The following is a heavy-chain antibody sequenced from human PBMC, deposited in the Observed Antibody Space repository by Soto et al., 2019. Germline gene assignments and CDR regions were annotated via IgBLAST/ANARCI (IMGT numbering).Heavy chain of an antibody. CDR2: IHHSGNT. D-gene: IGHD3-22*01. CDR1: GVSIINSHW. J-gene: IGHJ4*02. CDR3: ARDVGNYFDSTPAGQFVF. Sequence: QVQLQESGPGLVKPSETLSLTCAVSGVSIINSHWWSWVRQPPGKGLDWIGEIHHSGNTKYNPSLKSRVTISVDKPKNQFSLRLSSVTAADTAVYYCARDVGNYFDSTPAGQFVFWGQGTLVTVSS. V-gene: IGHV4-4*02.